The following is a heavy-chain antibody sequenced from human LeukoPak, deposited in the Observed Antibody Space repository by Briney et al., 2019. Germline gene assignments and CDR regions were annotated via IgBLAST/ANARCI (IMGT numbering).Heavy chain of an antibody. CDR1: GGSFSGYY. V-gene: IGHV4-34*01. CDR3: ARGTGGLVDY. CDR2: INHSGST. D-gene: IGHD6-25*01. Sequence: SETLSLTCAVYGGSFSGYYWSWIRQPPGKGLEWIGEINHSGSTNYNPSLKSRVTISVDTSKSQFSLKLSSVTAAATAVYYCARGTGGLVDYWGQGTLVTVSS. J-gene: IGHJ4*02.